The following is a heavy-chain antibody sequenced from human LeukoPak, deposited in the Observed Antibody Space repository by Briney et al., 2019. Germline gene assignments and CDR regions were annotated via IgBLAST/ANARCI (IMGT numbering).Heavy chain of an antibody. V-gene: IGHV4-61*01. CDR2: IYYSGST. Sequence: PSETLSLTCIVSGYSISSGYYWGWIRQPPGKGLEWIGYIYYSGSTNYNPSLKSRVSISVDTSKNQFSLKLSSVTAADTAVYYCARSRGSYPDAFDIWGQGTMVTVSS. J-gene: IGHJ3*02. CDR3: ARSRGSYPDAFDI. D-gene: IGHD1-26*01. CDR1: GYSISSGYY.